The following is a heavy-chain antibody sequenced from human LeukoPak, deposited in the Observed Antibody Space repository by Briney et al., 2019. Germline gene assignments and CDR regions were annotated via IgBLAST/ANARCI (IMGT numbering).Heavy chain of an antibody. CDR2: ILDSGYST. CDR1: GFTFSSYD. D-gene: IGHD3-16*01. J-gene: IGHJ6*03. CDR3: AKLGGHPLHNYYVGV. Sequence: GGSLRLSCAASGFTFSSYDMRWVRQAPGKGREWGSDILDSGYSTYYANSVKGRFTISRDNSNNTLYLQMSSLRAEDTAVYYCAKLGGHPLHNYYVGVWGKGTTGAVS. V-gene: IGHV3-23*01.